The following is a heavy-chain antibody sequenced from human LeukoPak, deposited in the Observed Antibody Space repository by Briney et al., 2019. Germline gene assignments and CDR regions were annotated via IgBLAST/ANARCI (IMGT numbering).Heavy chain of an antibody. D-gene: IGHD2-21*02. Sequence: GGSLRLSCAASGFTFSDYYMSWIRQAPGKGLEWVSYISSSGSTIYYADSVKGRFTISRDNAKNSLYLQMNSLRAEDTAVYYCARPRRDCGSDCYCFDYWGQGTLVTVSS. CDR1: GFTFSDYY. CDR2: ISSSGSTI. J-gene: IGHJ4*02. CDR3: ARPRRDCGSDCYCFDY. V-gene: IGHV3-11*01.